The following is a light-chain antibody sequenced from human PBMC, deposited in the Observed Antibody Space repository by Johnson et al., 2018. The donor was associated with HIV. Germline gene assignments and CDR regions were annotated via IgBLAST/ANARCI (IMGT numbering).Light chain of an antibody. CDR1: SSNIGNNY. Sequence: HSVLTQPPSVSAAPGQKVTISCSGSSSNIGNNYVSWYQQLPGTAPKLLIYDNNKRPSGIPDRFSGSKSGTSDTLGIPGLQTGDEAEYYCGTGDSSLSAGVGFGTGTKGTVL. CDR3: GTGDSSLSAGVG. J-gene: IGLJ1*01. V-gene: IGLV1-51*01. CDR2: DNN.